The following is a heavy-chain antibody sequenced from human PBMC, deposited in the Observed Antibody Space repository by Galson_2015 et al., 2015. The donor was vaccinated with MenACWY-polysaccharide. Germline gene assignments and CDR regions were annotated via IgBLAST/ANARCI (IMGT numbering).Heavy chain of an antibody. J-gene: IGHJ4*02. V-gene: IGHV1-2*02. CDR1: GYTFSDCY. CDR3: TRGGGRYYVDY. D-gene: IGHD6-19*01. CDR2: INPNGGGT. Sequence: QSGAEVKKPGESLKISCKASGYTFSDCYIHWVRQAPGQGLEWMGWINPNGGGTNYEQKYQARVTMTRDTSINTAYMELSRLSSDDTAVYYCTRGGGRYYVDYWGQGTLVTVSS.